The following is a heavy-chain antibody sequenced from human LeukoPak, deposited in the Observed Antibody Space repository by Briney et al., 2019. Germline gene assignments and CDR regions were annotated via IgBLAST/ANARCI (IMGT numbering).Heavy chain of an antibody. D-gene: IGHD3-9*01. Sequence: GASVKVSCKASGGTFSSYAISWVRQAPGQGLEWMGVIIPIFGTANYAQKFQGRVTVTADNSTSTAYMELSSLRSEDTAVYYCARALKYYDILTGSNWFDPWGQGTLVTVSS. CDR2: IIPIFGTA. V-gene: IGHV1-69*06. CDR1: GGTFSSYA. J-gene: IGHJ5*02. CDR3: ARALKYYDILTGSNWFDP.